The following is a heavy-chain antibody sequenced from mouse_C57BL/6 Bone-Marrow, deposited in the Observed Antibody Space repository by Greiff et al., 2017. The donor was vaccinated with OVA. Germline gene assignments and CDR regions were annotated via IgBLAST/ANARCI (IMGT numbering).Heavy chain of an antibody. Sequence: EVKVVESGGGLVKPGGSLKLSCAASGFTFSSYAMSWVRQTPEQRLEWVATISDGGSYTYYPDNVKGRFTISRDNAKNNLYLQMSHLKSEDTAMYYCARVYYDYGGYFDYWGQGTTLTVSS. V-gene: IGHV5-4*03. CDR1: GFTFSSYA. J-gene: IGHJ2*01. CDR2: ISDGGSYT. CDR3: ARVYYDYGGYFDY. D-gene: IGHD2-4*01.